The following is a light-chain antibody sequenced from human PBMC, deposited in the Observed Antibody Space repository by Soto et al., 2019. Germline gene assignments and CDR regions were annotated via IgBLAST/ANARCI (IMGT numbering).Light chain of an antibody. J-gene: IGKJ1*01. CDR3: IQFSHFPPT. CDR1: QSLVYSDGNTY. V-gene: IGKV2-24*01. Sequence: VLTQTPLSSPVTLGQPASISCRSSQSLVYSDGNTYLSWLQQRPGQPPRLLIYQVSNRCSGVPDRFSGSGAVTDFTLRLSRVEAEDVGVYSCIQFSHFPPTFGQGTKVEIK. CDR2: QVS.